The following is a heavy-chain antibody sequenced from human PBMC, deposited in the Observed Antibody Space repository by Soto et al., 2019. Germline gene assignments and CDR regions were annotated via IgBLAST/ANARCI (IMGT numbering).Heavy chain of an antibody. CDR3: ARGYYDFWSGSQRVPFDY. CDR2: INPNSGGT. D-gene: IGHD3-3*01. CDR1: GYTFTGYY. J-gene: IGHJ4*02. Sequence: EASVKVSCKASGYTFTGYYMHWVRQAPGQGLEWMGWINPNSGGTNYAQKFQGWVTMTRDTSISTAYMELSRLRSDDTAVYYCARGYYDFWSGSQRVPFDYWGQGTLVTVSS. V-gene: IGHV1-2*04.